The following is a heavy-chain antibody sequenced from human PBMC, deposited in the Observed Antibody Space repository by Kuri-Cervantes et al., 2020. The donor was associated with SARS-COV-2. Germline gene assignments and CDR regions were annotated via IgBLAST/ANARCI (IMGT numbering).Heavy chain of an antibody. J-gene: IGHJ4*02. CDR2: MNPNSGNT. V-gene: IGHV1-8*03. Sequence: ASVKVSCKASGYTFTSYDINWVRQATGQGLEWMGWMNPNSGNTGYAQKFQGRVTITRNTSISTAYMELSSLRSEDTAVYYCTRDDFWSGYYDCWGQGTLVTVSS. D-gene: IGHD3-3*01. CDR3: TRDDFWSGYYDC. CDR1: GYTFTSYD.